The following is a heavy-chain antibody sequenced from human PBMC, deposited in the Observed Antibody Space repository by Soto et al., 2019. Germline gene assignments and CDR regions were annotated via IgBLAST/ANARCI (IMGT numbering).Heavy chain of an antibody. D-gene: IGHD6-19*01. CDR1: GFTLRSYW. CDR3: ARDKRSSNNNGWGQIYYYYYGMDV. Sequence: GGSLRLSCTASGFTLRSYWMSWVRQAPGKGLEWVANINEDESEKYYVDSVKGRFTISRDNTQNSLYLQMNSLRAEDTAVYYCARDKRSSNNNGWGQIYYYYYGMDVWGQGTTVTVSS. CDR2: INEDESEK. J-gene: IGHJ6*02. V-gene: IGHV3-7*01.